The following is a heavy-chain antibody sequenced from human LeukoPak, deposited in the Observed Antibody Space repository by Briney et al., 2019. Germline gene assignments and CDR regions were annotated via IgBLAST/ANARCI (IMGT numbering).Heavy chain of an antibody. CDR2: IKEDGSQK. CDR3: AKDNVAAAGRYFDY. D-gene: IGHD6-13*01. Sequence: GGSLRLSCAASGFTFSSYWMSWVRQAPGKGLEWVAHIKEDGSQKDYVDSVKGRFTISRDNSKNTLYLQMHSLRAEDTAVYYCAKDNVAAAGRYFDYWGQGTLVTVSS. CDR1: GFTFSSYW. V-gene: IGHV3-7*01. J-gene: IGHJ4*02.